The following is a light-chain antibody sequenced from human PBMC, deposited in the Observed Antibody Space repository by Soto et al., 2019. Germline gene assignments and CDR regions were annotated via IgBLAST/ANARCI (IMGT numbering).Light chain of an antibody. V-gene: IGLV1-40*01. J-gene: IGLJ2*01. CDR3: PSYDIGLGGVV. Sequence: QSVLTQPPSVSGAPGQRVTISCTGSSSNIGAGYDVHWYQQLPGTAPKLLIYGNSNRPSGVPDRFSGSKSGTSASLAIPGLQAEDEADYYCPSYDIGLGGVVLGGRTQLTVL. CDR2: GNS. CDR1: SSNIGAGYD.